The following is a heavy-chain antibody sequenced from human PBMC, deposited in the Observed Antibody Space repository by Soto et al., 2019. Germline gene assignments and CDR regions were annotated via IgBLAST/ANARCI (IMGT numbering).Heavy chain of an antibody. Sequence: QVELQESGPGLVKPSGTLSFTCAVFGNSISTTNWWSWVRQSPGKGLEWIGEIYHSGSSNYNPSLKSRVTISLDKSKNQFYLKVTSVTAADTAVYYCARDVGFHYDGSPSGQFDFWGQGTLVIVSS. D-gene: IGHD3-22*01. J-gene: IGHJ4*02. CDR2: IYHSGSS. V-gene: IGHV4-4*02. CDR3: ARDVGFHYDGSPSGQFDF. CDR1: GNSISTTNW.